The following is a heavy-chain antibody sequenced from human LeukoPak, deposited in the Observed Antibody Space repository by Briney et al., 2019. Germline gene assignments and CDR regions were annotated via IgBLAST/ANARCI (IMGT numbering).Heavy chain of an antibody. J-gene: IGHJ4*02. CDR2: MNPYNGDR. D-gene: IGHD4-17*01. V-gene: IGHV1-8*03. Sequence: ASVKVSCKTSRYTFTTYHINWVRQATGQGLEWLGWMNPYNGDRGYAQKFQGRLSITSDTSISTAYMELSSLKSGDTAVYFCARTTSLTASGYDCWGQGTLVTVSS. CDR3: ARTTSLTASGYDC. CDR1: RYTFTTYH.